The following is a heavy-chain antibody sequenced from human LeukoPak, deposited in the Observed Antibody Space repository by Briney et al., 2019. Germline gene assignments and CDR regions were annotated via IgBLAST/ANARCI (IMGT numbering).Heavy chain of an antibody. CDR3: VKDSPSGYSNFDY. Sequence: PGGSLRLSCAASGFTFSSYGMSWVRQAPGKGLEWVSAISGSGGSTYYADSVKGRFTISRDNSKNTLYLQMNSLRAEDTAVYYCVKDSPSGYSNFDYWGQGTLVTVSS. CDR1: GFTFSSYG. V-gene: IGHV3-23*01. J-gene: IGHJ4*02. D-gene: IGHD3-22*01. CDR2: ISGSGGST.